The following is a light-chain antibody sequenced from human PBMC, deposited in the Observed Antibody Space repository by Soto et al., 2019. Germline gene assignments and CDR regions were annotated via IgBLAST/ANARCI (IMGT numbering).Light chain of an antibody. Sequence: QSVLTQPPSVSVAPGQRVTISCTGSSPNIGAGYDVHWYQQLPGTAPKLLIYGNSNRPSGVPDRFSGSKSGTSASLAITGLQAEDEADYYCQSYDSSLSGVVFGGGTQLTVL. J-gene: IGLJ2*01. V-gene: IGLV1-40*01. CDR2: GNS. CDR1: SPNIGAGYD. CDR3: QSYDSSLSGVV.